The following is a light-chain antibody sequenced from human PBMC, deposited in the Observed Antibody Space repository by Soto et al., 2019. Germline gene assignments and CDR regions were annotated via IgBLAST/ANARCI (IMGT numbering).Light chain of an antibody. V-gene: IGKV1-27*01. Sequence: DIQMTQSPSSVSASVGDRVSITCRASQDIGDWLAWYQQKPGKVPKLLIYAASTLQSGVPSRFSGSRSGTDFTLTVSSLQPEDVATYYCQKYNSAPLTFGPGTKVEIK. CDR3: QKYNSAPLT. CDR2: AAS. CDR1: QDIGDW. J-gene: IGKJ3*01.